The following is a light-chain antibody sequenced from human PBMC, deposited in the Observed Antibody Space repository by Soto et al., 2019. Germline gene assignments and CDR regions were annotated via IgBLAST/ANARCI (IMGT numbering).Light chain of an antibody. V-gene: IGKV3-11*01. Sequence: EIVLTQSPATLSLSPGERATLSCRASQSVSSYLAWYQQKPGQAPRLLIYDASNRATGIPARFSGSGSGTDFPLPIRSPEAEDFAVYYCQQRSNWPPGLTFGGGTKVEIK. CDR3: QQRSNWPPGLT. CDR1: QSVSSY. J-gene: IGKJ4*01. CDR2: DAS.